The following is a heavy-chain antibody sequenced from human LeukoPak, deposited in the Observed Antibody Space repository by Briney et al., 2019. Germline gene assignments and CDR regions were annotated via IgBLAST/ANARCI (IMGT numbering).Heavy chain of an antibody. D-gene: IGHD6-13*01. V-gene: IGHV3-23*01. J-gene: IGHJ4*02. Sequence: GGSLRLSCAASGFTFSTYAMSWVRQAPGKGLEWVSAISGSFIGTYYSDSVKGRFTISRDTSKNTLYLQMNSLRAEDTAVYYCARVGYSSSWSPSDYWGQGALVTVSS. CDR2: ISGSFIGT. CDR1: GFTFSTYA. CDR3: ARVGYSSSWSPSDY.